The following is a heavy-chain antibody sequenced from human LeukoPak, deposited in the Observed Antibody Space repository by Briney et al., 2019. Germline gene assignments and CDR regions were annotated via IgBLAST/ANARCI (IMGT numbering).Heavy chain of an antibody. CDR3: ARGARDILTGYYIDY. CDR1: GFTFSSYA. Sequence: GGSLRLSCAASGFTFSSYAMHWVRQAAGKGLEWVAVISYDGSNKYYADSVKGRFIISRDNSKNALYLQMNSLRAEDTAVYYCARGARDILTGYYIDYWGQGTLVTVSS. D-gene: IGHD3-9*01. J-gene: IGHJ4*02. CDR2: ISYDGSNK. V-gene: IGHV3-30*04.